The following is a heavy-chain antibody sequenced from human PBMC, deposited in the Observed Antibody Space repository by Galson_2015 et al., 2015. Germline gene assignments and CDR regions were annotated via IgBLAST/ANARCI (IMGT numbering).Heavy chain of an antibody. CDR2: IRYNGSQK. J-gene: IGHJ4*02. V-gene: IGHV3-7*03. CDR3: ARDANRGGEFDY. Sequence: SLRLSCAASGFTFRNYWMVWVRQTPEKGLEWVAKIRYNGSQKFYVDSVKGRFTISRDNAENSLYLQMNSLRADDTAVYYCARDANRGGEFDYWGQGALVTVSS. CDR1: GFTFRNYW. D-gene: IGHD1-14*01.